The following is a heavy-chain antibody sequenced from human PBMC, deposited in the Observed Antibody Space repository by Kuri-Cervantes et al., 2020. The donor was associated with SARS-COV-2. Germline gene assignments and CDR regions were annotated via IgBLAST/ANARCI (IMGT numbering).Heavy chain of an antibody. J-gene: IGHJ4*02. CDR1: GGTFSSYA. D-gene: IGHD1-7*01. CDR3: ARDDILELGIDY. V-gene: IGHV1-69*13. Sequence: SVKVSCKASGGTFSSYAISWVRQAPGQGLEWMGGIIPIFGTANYAQKFQGRVTITADESTSTAYMELSRLRSDDTAVYYCARDDILELGIDYWGQGTLVTVSS. CDR2: IIPIFGTA.